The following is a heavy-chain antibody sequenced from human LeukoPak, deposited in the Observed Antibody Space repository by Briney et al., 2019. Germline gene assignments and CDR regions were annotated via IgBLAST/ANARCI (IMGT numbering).Heavy chain of an antibody. CDR3: ARSWCIDY. CDR2: INADNGIT. CDR1: GYTFTSYA. J-gene: IGHJ4*02. Sequence: ASVKVSCTAAGYTFTSYATHWVRQAPAQRLEWMGWINADNGITKYPQKLQRRVTIHRHTSVSTAYMELSSLRSEDTVVYYCARSWCIDYWGQGTLGTVFS. D-gene: IGHD2-8*02. V-gene: IGHV1-3*01.